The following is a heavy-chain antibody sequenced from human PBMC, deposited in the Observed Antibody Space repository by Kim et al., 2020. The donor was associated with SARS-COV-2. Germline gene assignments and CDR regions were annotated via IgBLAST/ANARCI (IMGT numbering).Heavy chain of an antibody. J-gene: IGHJ4*02. V-gene: IGHV3-23*01. CDR3: AREPARRADY. CDR2: GST. Sequence: GSTLYAASVKGRFALSRDNSGNTLHLQMGSLRVEDTGVYYCAREPARRADYWGRGTLVTVSS.